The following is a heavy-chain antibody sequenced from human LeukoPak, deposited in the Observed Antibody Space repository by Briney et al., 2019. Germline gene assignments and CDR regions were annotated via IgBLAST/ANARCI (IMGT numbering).Heavy chain of an antibody. CDR2: IYYSGST. CDR3: ARRYSSGWAFDY. D-gene: IGHD6-19*01. Sequence: SETLSLTCTVSGGSISSYYWSWIRQPPGKGLEWIGYIYYSGSTNYNPSLKSRVTISVDTSKNQFSLKLSSVTAADTAVYYCARRYSSGWAFDYWGQGTLVTVSS. J-gene: IGHJ4*02. V-gene: IGHV4-59*01. CDR1: GGSISSYY.